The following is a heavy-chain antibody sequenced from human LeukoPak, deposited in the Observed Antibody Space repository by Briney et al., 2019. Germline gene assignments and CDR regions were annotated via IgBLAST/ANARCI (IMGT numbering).Heavy chain of an antibody. CDR3: ARDHIVVVTARGDAFDM. V-gene: IGHV3-20*04. CDR2: INWNGGST. Sequence: GGSLRLSCAASGFTFDDYGMSWVRQVPGKGLEWVSGINWNGGSTGYADSVKGRFTISRDNAKNSLYLQMNSLRAEDTALYYCARDHIVVVTARGDAFDMWGQGTMVTVSS. CDR1: GFTFDDYG. J-gene: IGHJ3*02. D-gene: IGHD2-21*02.